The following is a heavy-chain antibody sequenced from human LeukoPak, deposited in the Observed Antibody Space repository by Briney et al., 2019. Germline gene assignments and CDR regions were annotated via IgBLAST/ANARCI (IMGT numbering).Heavy chain of an antibody. CDR2: ISSSSSTI. CDR3: ASCNYYDSSGYYSPSDY. D-gene: IGHD3-22*01. V-gene: IGHV3-48*04. CDR1: GFTFSSYS. J-gene: IGHJ4*02. Sequence: GGSLRLSCAASGFTFSSYSMNWVRQAPGKGLEWVSYISSSSSTIYYADSVKGRFTISRDNAKNSLYLQMNSLRAEDTAVYYCASCNYYDSSGYYSPSDYWGQGTLVTVSS.